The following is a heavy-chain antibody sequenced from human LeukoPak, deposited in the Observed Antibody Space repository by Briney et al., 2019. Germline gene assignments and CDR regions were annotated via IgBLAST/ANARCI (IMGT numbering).Heavy chain of an antibody. J-gene: IGHJ3*02. Sequence: GGSLRLSCAASGFTVSSNYISWVRQAPGKGLGWVSVIYSGGSTYYADSVKGRLTISRDNSKNTLYLQMNSLRAEDTAVYYCARDQTVPPGDAFDIWGQGTMVTVSS. D-gene: IGHD4-17*01. V-gene: IGHV3-53*01. CDR1: GFTVSSNY. CDR2: IYSGGST. CDR3: ARDQTVPPGDAFDI.